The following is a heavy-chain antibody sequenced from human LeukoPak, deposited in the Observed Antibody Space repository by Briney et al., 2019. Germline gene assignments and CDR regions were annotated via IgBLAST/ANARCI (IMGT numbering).Heavy chain of an antibody. D-gene: IGHD3-22*01. Sequence: PGGSLRLSCAASGFTFSDYYMSWIRQAPGKGLEWVSYISSSGSTIYYVDSVKGRFTISRDNAKNSLYLQMNSLRAEDTAVYYCARDYYYDSSGYYYRWGQGTLVTVSS. CDR2: ISSSGSTI. CDR1: GFTFSDYY. V-gene: IGHV3-11*01. J-gene: IGHJ4*02. CDR3: ARDYYYDSSGYYYR.